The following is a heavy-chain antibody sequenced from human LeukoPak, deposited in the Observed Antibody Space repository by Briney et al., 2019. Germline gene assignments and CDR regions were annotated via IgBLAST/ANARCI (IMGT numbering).Heavy chain of an antibody. J-gene: IGHJ4*02. CDR1: GGSFSGYY. D-gene: IGHD4-17*01. V-gene: IGHV4-34*01. CDR2: INHSGST. Sequence: PSETLSLTCAVYGGSFSGYYWGWIRQPPGKGLEWIREINHSGSTNYNPSLKSRVTISVDTSKNQFSLKLSSVTAADTAVYYCARGYGDYEYYFDYWGQGTLVTVSS. CDR3: ARGYGDYEYYFDY.